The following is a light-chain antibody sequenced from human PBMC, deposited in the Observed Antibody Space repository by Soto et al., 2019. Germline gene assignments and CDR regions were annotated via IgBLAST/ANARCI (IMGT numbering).Light chain of an antibody. CDR2: AAS. V-gene: IGKV1-39*01. J-gene: IGKJ1*01. Sequence: QVTQCPSSRSPSFGDRVTITGRASQSISRYLDWYQQKPGKAPKLLMYAASSLQSGVPSRFSGSGSGTDFTLTISSLKNEDFATYYCQQYYSTSQTFGQGTKVDIK. CDR3: QQYYSTSQT. CDR1: QSISRY.